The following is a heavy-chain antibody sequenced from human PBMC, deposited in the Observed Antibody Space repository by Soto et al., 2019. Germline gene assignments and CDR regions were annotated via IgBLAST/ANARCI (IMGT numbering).Heavy chain of an antibody. J-gene: IGHJ4*02. Sequence: SETLSLTCAVYGGSFSGYYWSWIRQSPGKGLEWIGEINHSGSTNYNPSLKSRVTISVDTSKNQFSLKLSSVTAADTAVYYCARSNAGPAVTTYSDYWGQGTLVTSPQ. CDR3: ARSNAGPAVTTYSDY. CDR2: INHSGST. D-gene: IGHD4-17*01. V-gene: IGHV4-34*01. CDR1: GGSFSGYY.